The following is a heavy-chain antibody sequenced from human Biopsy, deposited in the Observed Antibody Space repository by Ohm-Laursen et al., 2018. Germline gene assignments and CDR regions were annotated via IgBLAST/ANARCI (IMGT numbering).Heavy chain of an antibody. CDR3: ARDPLNGHKHFDY. J-gene: IGHJ4*02. CDR1: SYTFTDYN. Sequence: SVKVSCKASSYTFTDYNIYWMRQAPGQGLEWLGYINCKTGATNYAQKFQGTVTMTRDTSISTAYLALGSLRSADTAIYYCARDPLNGHKHFDYWGQGSLVTVSS. D-gene: IGHD2-8*01. CDR2: INCKTGAT. V-gene: IGHV1-2*02.